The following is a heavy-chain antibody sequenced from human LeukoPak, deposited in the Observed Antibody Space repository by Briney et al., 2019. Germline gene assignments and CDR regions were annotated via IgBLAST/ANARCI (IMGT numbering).Heavy chain of an antibody. V-gene: IGHV3-7*01. CDR3: ARDDVTTVKYYHYYGMDV. J-gene: IGHJ6*02. Sequence: GGSLRLSCAASGFTFSSYWMSWVRQAPGKGLEWVANIKQDGSEKYYVDSVKGRFTISRDNAKNSLYLQMNSLRAEDTAVYYCARDDVTTVKYYHYYGMDVWGQGTTVTVSS. D-gene: IGHD4-4*01. CDR2: IKQDGSEK. CDR1: GFTFSSYW.